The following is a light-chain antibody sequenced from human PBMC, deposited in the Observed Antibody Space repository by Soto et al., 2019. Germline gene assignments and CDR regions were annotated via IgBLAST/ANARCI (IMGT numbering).Light chain of an antibody. CDR2: VNSDGSH. CDR3: QTWDSDIRV. J-gene: IGLJ3*02. V-gene: IGLV4-69*02. CDR1: SGHSSYA. Sequence: QAVLTQSPSASASLGASVKLTCILSSGHSSYAIAWHQQQPEKGPRYLMKVNSDGSHNKGDGIPDRFSGSSSGAERYLTISSLQSEDEADYYCQTWDSDIRVFGGGTKLTVL.